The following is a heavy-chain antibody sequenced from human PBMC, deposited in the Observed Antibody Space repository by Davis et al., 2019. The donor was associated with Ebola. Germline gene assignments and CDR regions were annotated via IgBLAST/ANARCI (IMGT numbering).Heavy chain of an antibody. D-gene: IGHD1-26*01. Sequence: GGSLRLSCAASGFIFSSYVMSWVRQAPGKGLEWVSTLGTSADTSYADSVKGRFTISRDNSKNTLYLQMNGLRVEDTAIYYCAKDTSNIWFDIWGQGTMVTVSS. V-gene: IGHV3-23*01. J-gene: IGHJ3*02. CDR1: GFIFSSYV. CDR3: AKDTSNIWFDI. CDR2: LGTSADT.